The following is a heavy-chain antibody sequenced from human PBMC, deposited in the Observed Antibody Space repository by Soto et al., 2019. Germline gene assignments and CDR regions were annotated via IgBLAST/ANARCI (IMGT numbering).Heavy chain of an antibody. CDR2: INAGNGNT. D-gene: IGHD5-18*01. CDR1: GYTFTSYA. CDR3: ARAGVQLWFSWFDP. V-gene: IGHV1-3*01. J-gene: IGHJ5*02. Sequence: ASVKVSYKASGYTFTSYAMHWVRQAPGQRLEWMGWINAGNGNTKYSQKFQGRVTITRDTSASTAYMELSSLRSEDTAVYYCARAGVQLWFSWFDPWGQGTLVTVS.